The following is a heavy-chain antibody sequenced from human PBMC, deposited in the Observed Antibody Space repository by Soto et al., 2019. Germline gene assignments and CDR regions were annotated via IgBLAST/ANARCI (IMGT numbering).Heavy chain of an antibody. CDR3: ARDLRDVAAYPYFDY. Sequence: QVQLRESGPGLVKPSGTLSLTCAVSGGSISTSNWWSWVRQPPGKGLEWIGDIYHSGNTNYNPSLKSRVTISIDKSQNQFSLRLTSVTAADTAVYYCARDLRDVAAYPYFDYWGQGTLVTVSS. J-gene: IGHJ4*02. D-gene: IGHD2-2*02. CDR2: IYHSGNT. V-gene: IGHV4-4*02. CDR1: GGSISTSNW.